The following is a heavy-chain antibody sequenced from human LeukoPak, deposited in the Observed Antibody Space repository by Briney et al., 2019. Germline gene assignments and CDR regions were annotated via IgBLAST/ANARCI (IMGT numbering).Heavy chain of an antibody. Sequence: GGSPRLSCAASGFTFSSYAMSWVRQAPGKGLEWVSAISGSGGSTYYADSVKGRFTISRDNSKNTLYLQMNSLRAEDTAVYYCANSRITMVRGVIVTTPFDYWGQGTLVTVSS. CDR3: ANSRITMVRGVIVTTPFDY. CDR1: GFTFSSYA. CDR2: ISGSGGST. J-gene: IGHJ4*02. V-gene: IGHV3-23*01. D-gene: IGHD3-10*01.